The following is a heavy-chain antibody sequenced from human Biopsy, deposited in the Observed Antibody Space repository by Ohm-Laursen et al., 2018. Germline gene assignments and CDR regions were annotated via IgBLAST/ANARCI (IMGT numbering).Heavy chain of an antibody. CDR3: ARVPAYPSIDGYYGLDL. Sequence: ASVKVSCKASGYPFITYGISWVRQAPGQGLEWMGWISAYNGHTKFARKFQDRVTMTTDTSTTTAYMDLRSLRSDDTAVYYCARVPAYPSIDGYYGLDLWGQGTTVIVSS. J-gene: IGHJ6*02. V-gene: IGHV1-18*01. D-gene: IGHD3-9*01. CDR1: GYPFITYG. CDR2: ISAYNGHT.